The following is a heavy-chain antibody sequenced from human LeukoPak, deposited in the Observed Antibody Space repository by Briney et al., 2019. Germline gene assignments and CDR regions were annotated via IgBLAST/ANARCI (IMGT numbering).Heavy chain of an antibody. Sequence: SETLSLTCTVSGGSICSSSYYWGWIRQPPGKGLEWIGSIYYSGSTYYNPSLKSRVTISVDTSKNQFSLKLSSVTAADTAVYYCARDQETWEGYYCYYMDVWGKGTTVTVSS. V-gene: IGHV4-39*07. CDR3: ARDQETWEGYYCYYMDV. D-gene: IGHD1-26*01. CDR2: IYYSGST. J-gene: IGHJ6*03. CDR1: GGSICSSSYY.